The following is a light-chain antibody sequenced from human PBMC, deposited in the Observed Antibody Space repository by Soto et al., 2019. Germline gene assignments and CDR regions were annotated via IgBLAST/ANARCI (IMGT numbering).Light chain of an antibody. CDR1: QSVSSW. V-gene: IGKV3D-15*01. J-gene: IGKJ1*01. CDR3: QQYGNSPWA. Sequence: DIEMTQSPSTLSLSLGGRATLSCRASQSVSSWLVWYQQKPGKAPRLLISGASTRATGIPARFSGSGSGTDFTLTISSLQPEDFAAYYCQQYGNSPWAFGQGTKVDIK. CDR2: GAS.